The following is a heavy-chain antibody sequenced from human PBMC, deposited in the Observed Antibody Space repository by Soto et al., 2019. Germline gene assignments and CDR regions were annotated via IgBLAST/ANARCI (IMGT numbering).Heavy chain of an antibody. J-gene: IGHJ5*02. CDR3: ASIPNYDYIWGSYRP. D-gene: IGHD3-16*02. Sequence: GGSLRLSCAASGFTFSSYAMSWVRQAPGKGLEWVSAISGSGGSTYYADSVKGRFTISRDNSKNTLYLQMNSLRAEDTAVYYCASIPNYDYIWGSYRPWGQGTLVTVSS. CDR2: ISGSGGST. CDR1: GFTFSSYA. V-gene: IGHV3-23*01.